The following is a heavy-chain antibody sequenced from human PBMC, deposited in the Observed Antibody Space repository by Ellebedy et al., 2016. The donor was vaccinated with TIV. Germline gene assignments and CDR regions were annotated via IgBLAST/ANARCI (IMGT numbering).Heavy chain of an antibody. Sequence: GGSLRLSXAASGFTFSSYGMHWVRQAPGKGLEWVAVIWYDGSNKYYADSVKGRFTISRDNSKNTLYLQMNSLRAEDTAVYYCARDNIGYCSSTSCHDDAFDIWGQGTMVTVSS. CDR3: ARDNIGYCSSTSCHDDAFDI. CDR1: GFTFSSYG. J-gene: IGHJ3*02. D-gene: IGHD2-2*01. CDR2: IWYDGSNK. V-gene: IGHV3-33*01.